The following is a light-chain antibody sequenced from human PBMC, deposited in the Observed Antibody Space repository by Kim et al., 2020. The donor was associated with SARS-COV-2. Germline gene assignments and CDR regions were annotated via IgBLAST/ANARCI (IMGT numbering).Light chain of an antibody. V-gene: IGLV3-1*01. CDR2: QDS. J-gene: IGLJ3*02. Sequence: VSPGQPASITCSADKLGDKYVCWYQQRPGQSPVVVISQDSKRPSGIPERFSGSNSGNTATLTISGTQAMDEADYYCQAWDNSAWVFGGGTKVTVL. CDR3: QAWDNSAWV. CDR1: KLGDKY.